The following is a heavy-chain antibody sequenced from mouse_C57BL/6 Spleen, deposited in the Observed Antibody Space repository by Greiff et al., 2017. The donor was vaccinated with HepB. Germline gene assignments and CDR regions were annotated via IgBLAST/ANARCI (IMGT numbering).Heavy chain of an antibody. CDR1: GYTFTSYW. D-gene: IGHD1-1*01. J-gene: IGHJ4*01. CDR2: IHPNSGST. Sequence: QVQLKQPGAELVKPGASVKLSCKASGYTFTSYWMHWVKQRPGQGLEWIGMIHPNSGSTNYNEKFKSKATLTVDKSSSTAYMQLSSLTSEDSAVYYCARSPYYGSSYYYAMDYWGQGTSVTVSS. CDR3: ARSPYYGSSYYYAMDY. V-gene: IGHV1-64*01.